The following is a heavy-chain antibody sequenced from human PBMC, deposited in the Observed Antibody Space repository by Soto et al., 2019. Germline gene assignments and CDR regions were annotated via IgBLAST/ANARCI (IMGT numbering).Heavy chain of an antibody. CDR2: IYPGDSDT. CDR1: GYSFTSYW. D-gene: IGHD3-10*01. Sequence: GESLKICCKGSGYSFTSYWIGWVRQMPGKGLEWMGIIYPGDSDTRYSPSFQGQVTISADKSISTAYLQWSSLKASDTAMYYCAGSLWFGEYYYGMDVWGQGATVTVSS. J-gene: IGHJ6*02. CDR3: AGSLWFGEYYYGMDV. V-gene: IGHV5-51*01.